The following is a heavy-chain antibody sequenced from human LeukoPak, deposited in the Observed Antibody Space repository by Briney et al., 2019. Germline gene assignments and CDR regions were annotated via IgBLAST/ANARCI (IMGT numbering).Heavy chain of an antibody. CDR3: ARRSTSMVYFDY. D-gene: IGHD5-18*01. CDR1: GYGFSTYW. V-gene: IGHV5-51*01. Sequence: GESLKISCKGSGYGFSTYWIGWVRQMPGKGLELMGIIYPGDSDTRYSPSFQGQVTISADKSITTAYLQWSSLKASDTAMYYCARRSTSMVYFDYWGQVTLVTVSS. CDR2: IYPGDSDT. J-gene: IGHJ4*02.